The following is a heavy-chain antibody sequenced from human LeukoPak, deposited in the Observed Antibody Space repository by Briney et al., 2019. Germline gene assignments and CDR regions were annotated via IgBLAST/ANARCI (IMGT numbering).Heavy chain of an antibody. CDR1: GGTFISYA. D-gene: IGHD2-15*01. V-gene: IGHV1-69*05. CDR3: ARERVGYCSGGSCYGDDAFDI. CDR2: IIPIFGTA. J-gene: IGHJ3*02. Sequence: ASVKVSCKASGGTFISYAISWVRQAPGQGLEWMGRIIPIFGTANYAQKFQGRVTITTDESTSTAYMELSSLRSEDTAVYYCARERVGYCSGGSCYGDDAFDIWGQGTMVTVSS.